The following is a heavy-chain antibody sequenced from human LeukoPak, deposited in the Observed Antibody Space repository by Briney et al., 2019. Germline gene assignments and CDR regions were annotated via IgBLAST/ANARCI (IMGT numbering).Heavy chain of an antibody. CDR2: ISSSGDFI. J-gene: IGHJ4*02. CDR1: GFTFSSYS. V-gene: IGHV3-21*05. CDR3: AREHGSGTYYYSLDY. D-gene: IGHD3-10*01. Sequence: GGSLRLSCAASGFTFSSYSMNWVRQAPGKGLEWVSYISSSGDFIYYAGSVKGRFTISRDNTKSSLSLQMNSLRAEDAALYYCAREHGSGTYYYSLDYWGQGTLVTVSS.